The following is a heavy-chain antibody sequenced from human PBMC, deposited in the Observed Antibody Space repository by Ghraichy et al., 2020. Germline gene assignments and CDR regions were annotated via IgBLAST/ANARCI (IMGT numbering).Heavy chain of an antibody. D-gene: IGHD6-13*01. CDR3: ARDYSSSWGYDAFDI. V-gene: IGHV1-2*02. Sequence: ASVKVSCKASGYTFTSYYMHWVRQAPGQGLEWMGWINPNSGGTNYAQKFQGRVTMTRDTSISTAYMELSRLRSDDTAAYYCARDYSSSWGYDAFDIWGQGTMVTVSS. CDR2: INPNSGGT. J-gene: IGHJ3*02. CDR1: GYTFTSYY.